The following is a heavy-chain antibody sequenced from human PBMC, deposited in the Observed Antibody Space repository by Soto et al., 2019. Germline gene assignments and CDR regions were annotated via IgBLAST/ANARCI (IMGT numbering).Heavy chain of an antibody. J-gene: IGHJ4*02. CDR1: GFIFNNYG. CDR3: VKDLYRSSTMPCLDH. CDR2: ISDSGEST. D-gene: IGHD1-1*01. V-gene: IGHV3-23*01. Sequence: SLRLSCEASGFIFNNYGMSWVRQAPGKGLEWVSSISDSGESTYYADSMRGRFTISRDNSKNTLYLQVNSPRPEDTAMYYCVKDLYRSSTMPCLDHWGQGALVTVSS.